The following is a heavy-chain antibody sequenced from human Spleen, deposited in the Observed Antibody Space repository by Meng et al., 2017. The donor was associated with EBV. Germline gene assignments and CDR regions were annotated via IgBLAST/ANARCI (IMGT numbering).Heavy chain of an antibody. CDR3: ASESGRGYTPDY. V-gene: IGHV1-69*06. J-gene: IGHJ4*02. CDR2: LIPMLGAP. CDR1: GYTFTNYG. D-gene: IGHD3-10*01. Sequence: QVQLVQSGAEVRKPGASVKVSCKASGYTFTNYGVSWVRQVPGQGLEWMGGLIPMLGAPNYAQKFQDRVTIIADKSTSIHYMELSSLRSDDTAVYYCASESGRGYTPDYWGRGTLVAVSS.